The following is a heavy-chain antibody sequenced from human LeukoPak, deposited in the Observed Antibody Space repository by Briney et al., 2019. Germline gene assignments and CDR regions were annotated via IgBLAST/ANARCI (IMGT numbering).Heavy chain of an antibody. D-gene: IGHD2-2*01. Sequence: GVSLRLSCAASGFTFSRYAMTWVRQAPGKGLEWVLSSSGNGGSTDYADSVKGRFTISRDNSKNTLYLQMNSLRAEDTAVYYCAKDRYCSSTSCSDYWGQGTLVTVSS. CDR1: GFTFSRYA. V-gene: IGHV3-23*01. J-gene: IGHJ4*02. CDR3: AKDRYCSSTSCSDY. CDR2: SSGNGGST.